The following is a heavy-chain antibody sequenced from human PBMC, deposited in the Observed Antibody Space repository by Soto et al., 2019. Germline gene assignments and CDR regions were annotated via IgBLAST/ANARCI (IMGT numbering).Heavy chain of an antibody. V-gene: IGHV4-39*07. CDR2: IYYSGST. Sequence: SETLSLTCTVSGGSISSSSYYWGWIRQPPGKGLEWIGSIYYSGSTYYNPSLKSRVTISVDTSKNQFSLKLSSVTAADTAVYYCARDLGDCSGGSCYYYYGMDVWGQGTTVTVSS. CDR3: ARDLGDCSGGSCYYYYGMDV. CDR1: GGSISSSSYY. J-gene: IGHJ6*02. D-gene: IGHD2-15*01.